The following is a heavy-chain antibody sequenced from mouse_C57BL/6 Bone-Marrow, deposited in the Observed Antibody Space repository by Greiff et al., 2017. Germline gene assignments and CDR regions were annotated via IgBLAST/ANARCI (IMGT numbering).Heavy chain of an antibody. J-gene: IGHJ4*01. V-gene: IGHV1-59*01. CDR3: ARDGPQYYAMDY. Sequence: VQLQQPGAELVRPGTSVKLSCKASGYTFTSYWMHWVKQRPGQGLEWIGVIDPSDSYTNYNQKFKGKATLTVDTSSSTAYMQLRSLTSEDSAVYYCARDGPQYYAMDYWGQGTSVTVSS. CDR2: IDPSDSYT. CDR1: GYTFTSYW. D-gene: IGHD2-3*01.